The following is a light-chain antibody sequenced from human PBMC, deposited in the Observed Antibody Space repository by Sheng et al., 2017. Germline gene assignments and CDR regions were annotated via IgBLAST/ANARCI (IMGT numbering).Light chain of an antibody. V-gene: IGKV3-20*01. Sequence: EIVLTQSPGTLSLSPGERATLSCRASQSVSNYLAWYQQKPGQAPRLLIYGASSRATGIPDRFSGSGSGTDFTLTISRLEPEDFATYYCQQYGTSPKLTFGGGTKVEIK. J-gene: IGKJ4*01. CDR2: GAS. CDR1: QSVSNY. CDR3: QQYGTSPKLT.